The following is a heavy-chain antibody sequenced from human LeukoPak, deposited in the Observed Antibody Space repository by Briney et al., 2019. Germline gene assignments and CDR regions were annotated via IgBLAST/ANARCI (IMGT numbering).Heavy chain of an antibody. J-gene: IGHJ5*02. CDR2: IHYSGST. CDR1: GGSISSSSYY. V-gene: IGHV4-39*01. Sequence: SETLSLTCTVSGGSISSSSYYWGWIRQPPGKGLEWIGSIHYSGSTYYNPSLKSRVTISVDTSKNQFSLKLSSVTVADTAVYYCARQRDSSGWVSNWFDPWGQGTLVTVSS. D-gene: IGHD6-19*01. CDR3: ARQRDSSGWVSNWFDP.